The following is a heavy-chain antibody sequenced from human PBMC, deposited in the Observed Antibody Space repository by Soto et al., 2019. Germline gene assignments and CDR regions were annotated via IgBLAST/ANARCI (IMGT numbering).Heavy chain of an antibody. CDR1: GFTFSSYS. J-gene: IGHJ5*02. CDR2: ISSSSSYI. V-gene: IGHV3-21*01. CDR3: ARDLDCGGDWYSHWYNWFDP. Sequence: EVQLVESGGGLVKPGGSLRLSCAASGFTFSSYSMNWVRQAPGKGLEWVSSISSSSSYIYYADSVKGRFTISRDNAKNSXYXXMNSLRAEDTAVYYCARDLDCGGDWYSHWYNWFDPWGQGTLVTVSS. D-gene: IGHD2-21*02.